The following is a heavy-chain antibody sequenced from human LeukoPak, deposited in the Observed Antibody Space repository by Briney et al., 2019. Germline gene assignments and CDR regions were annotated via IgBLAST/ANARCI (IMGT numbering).Heavy chain of an antibody. J-gene: IGHJ4*02. CDR3: AKKAGIAVADVDY. D-gene: IGHD6-19*01. CDR2: ISSSSSYI. CDR1: GFTFSSYS. Sequence: GGSLRLSCAASGFTFSSYSMNWVRQAPGKGLEWVSSISSSSSYIYYADSVKGRFTISRDNAKNSLYLQMNSLRAEDTAVYYCAKKAGIAVADVDYWGQGTLVTVSS. V-gene: IGHV3-21*01.